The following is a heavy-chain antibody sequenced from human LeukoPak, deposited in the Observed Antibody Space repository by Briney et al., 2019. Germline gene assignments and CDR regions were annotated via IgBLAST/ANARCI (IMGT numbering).Heavy chain of an antibody. CDR2: TYFRSKWYY. V-gene: IGHV6-1*01. Sequence: SQTLSLTCAISGDSVSSDSAAWNWIRQSPSRGLEWLARTYFRSKWYYDYALAVKGRITINPDTSKNQFSLQLNSVTPEDTAVYFCVRVPVGGSTIFDSWGQGTLVTVSS. CDR1: GDSVSSDSAA. J-gene: IGHJ4*02. D-gene: IGHD1-26*01. CDR3: VRVPVGGSTIFDS.